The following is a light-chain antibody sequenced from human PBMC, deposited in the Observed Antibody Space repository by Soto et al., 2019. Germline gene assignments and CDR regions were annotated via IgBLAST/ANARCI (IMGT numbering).Light chain of an antibody. Sequence: QSVLTQPPSASGSPGQSVTISCTGTSSDVGGYNYVSWYQQHPGKAPKVMIYEVNKRPSGVPDRFSGSKSGNTASLTVSGLQAKDEADYHCSSYADSNIYVFGTGTKVTVL. CDR1: SSDVGGYNY. V-gene: IGLV2-8*01. CDR3: SSYADSNIYV. J-gene: IGLJ1*01. CDR2: EVN.